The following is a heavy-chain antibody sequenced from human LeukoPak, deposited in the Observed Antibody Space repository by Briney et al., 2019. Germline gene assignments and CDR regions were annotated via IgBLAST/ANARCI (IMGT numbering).Heavy chain of an antibody. CDR1: GFTFSTYA. D-gene: IGHD6-13*01. Sequence: GGSLRLSCAASGFTFSTYAMNWVRQEAGKGLEWVSSVSGTSEYIYYADSVRGRFTISRDNAKNTVYLQMNSLRAEDTAVHYCARAVSIAAAAPFDYWGQGTLVTVSS. J-gene: IGHJ4*02. V-gene: IGHV3-21*06. CDR3: ARAVSIAAAAPFDY. CDR2: VSGTSEYI.